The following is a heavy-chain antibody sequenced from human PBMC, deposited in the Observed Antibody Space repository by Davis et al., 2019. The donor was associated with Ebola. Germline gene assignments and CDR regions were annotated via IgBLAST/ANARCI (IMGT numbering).Heavy chain of an antibody. V-gene: IGHV3-30*03. J-gene: IGHJ4*02. D-gene: IGHD3-3*01. Sequence: GESLKISCAASGFTFSSYGMHWVRQAPGKGLEWVAVISYDGSNKYYADSVKGRFTISRDNSKNTLYLQMNSLRAEDTAVYYCASLGRDDFWSGYPSEGGQGTLVTVSS. CDR3: ASLGRDDFWSGYPSE. CDR1: GFTFSSYG. CDR2: ISYDGSNK.